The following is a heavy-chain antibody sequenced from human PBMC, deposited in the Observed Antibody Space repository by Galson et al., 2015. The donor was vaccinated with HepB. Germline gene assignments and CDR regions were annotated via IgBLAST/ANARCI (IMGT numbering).Heavy chain of an antibody. CDR2: ISYDGSNK. Sequence: SLRLSCAASGFTFSSYGMHWVRQAPGKGLEWVAVISYDGSNKYYADSVKGRFTISRDNSKNTLYLQMNSLRAEDTAVYYCAKDTAMVTGYYYYYGMDVWGQGTTVTVSS. CDR1: GFTFSSYG. CDR3: AKDTAMVTGYYYYYGMDV. J-gene: IGHJ6*02. D-gene: IGHD5-18*01. V-gene: IGHV3-30*18.